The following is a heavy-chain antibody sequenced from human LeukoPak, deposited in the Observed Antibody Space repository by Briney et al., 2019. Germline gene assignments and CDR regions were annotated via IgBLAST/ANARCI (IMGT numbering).Heavy chain of an antibody. Sequence: AASVKVSCKASGYTFTGYYMHWVRQAPGQGLEWMGWINPNSGGTNYAQKFQGRVTMTGDTSISTAYMELSRLRSDDTAVYYCTRPLRFLEWLPATTDAFDIWGQGTMVTVSS. D-gene: IGHD3-3*01. CDR3: TRPLRFLEWLPATTDAFDI. V-gene: IGHV1-2*02. CDR1: GYTFTGYY. CDR2: INPNSGGT. J-gene: IGHJ3*02.